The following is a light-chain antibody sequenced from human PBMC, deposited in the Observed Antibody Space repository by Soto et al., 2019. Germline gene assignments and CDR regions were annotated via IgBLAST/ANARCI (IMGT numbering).Light chain of an antibody. V-gene: IGKV3-15*01. Sequence: EIVMTQSPSTVSVSPGERATLSCRASQSVSSNLAWYQQKPGQAPRLLIYGASTRATGIPARFSGSGSGTEFTLTISSLQSEDFAVYYCQQYNNWPAGTFAQGTKVDIK. J-gene: IGKJ1*01. CDR1: QSVSSN. CDR3: QQYNNWPAGT. CDR2: GAS.